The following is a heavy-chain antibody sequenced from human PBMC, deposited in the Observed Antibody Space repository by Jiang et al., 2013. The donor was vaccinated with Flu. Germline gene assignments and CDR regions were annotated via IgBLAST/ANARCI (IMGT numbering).Heavy chain of an antibody. J-gene: IGHJ2*01. CDR2: ISYDGSNK. CDR1: GFTFSSYA. D-gene: IGHD1-14*01. CDR3: ARGRPTGSWYFDP. Sequence: VQLVESGGGVVQPGRSLRLSCAASGFTFSSYAMHWVRQAPGKGLEWVAVISYDGSNKYYADSVKGRFTISRDNSKNTLYLQMNSLRAEDTAVYYCARGRPTGSWYFDPWGLAPWSLSPQ. V-gene: IGHV3-30*04.